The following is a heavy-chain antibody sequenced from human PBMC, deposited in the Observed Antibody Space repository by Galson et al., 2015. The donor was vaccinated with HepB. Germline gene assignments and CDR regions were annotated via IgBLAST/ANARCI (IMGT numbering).Heavy chain of an antibody. CDR3: ARKRIDHFSAGYYYYGMDV. D-gene: IGHD2-15*01. Sequence: SLRLSCAASGFTFSSYSMNWVRQAPGKGLEWVSSISSSSSYIYYADSVKGRFTISRDNAKNSLYLQMNSLRAEDTAVYYCARKRIDHFSAGYYYYGMDVWGQGTTVTVSS. V-gene: IGHV3-21*01. J-gene: IGHJ6*02. CDR1: GFTFSSYS. CDR2: ISSSSSYI.